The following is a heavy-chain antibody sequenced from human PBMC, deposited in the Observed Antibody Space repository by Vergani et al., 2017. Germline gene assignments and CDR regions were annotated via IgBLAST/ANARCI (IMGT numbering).Heavy chain of an antibody. CDR2: ISSSDSAI. V-gene: IGHV3-48*03. J-gene: IGHJ6*02. Sequence: EVQLLESGGGLVQPGGSLRLTCAASEFTFSNYAMNWVRQAPGKGLEWVSYISSSDSAIYYADSVKGRFTISRDNAKSSLYLQMDSLRVEDTAVYYCARNRGYCRGHSCFGNLVGSAFYGMDVWGQGTTVTVS. CDR3: ARNRGYCRGHSCFGNLVGSAFYGMDV. D-gene: IGHD2-15*01. CDR1: EFTFSNYA.